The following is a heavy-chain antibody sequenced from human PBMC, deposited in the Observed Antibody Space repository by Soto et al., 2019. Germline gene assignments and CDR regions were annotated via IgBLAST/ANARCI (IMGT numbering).Heavy chain of an antibody. CDR1: GYSFTNYW. D-gene: IGHD5-18*01. J-gene: IGHJ5*02. CDR2: LDPTDSYT. Sequence: EVQLVQSGAEVKKPGQSLRISCKGSGYSFTNYWISWVRQMPGKGLEWMGSLDPTDSYTKYSPSFQGQVTISADKSNNTAYLQWRSLRASDSAMYFCARHHPAGYSTRWGWFDPWGQGTPVIVSS. CDR3: ARHHPAGYSTRWGWFDP. V-gene: IGHV5-10-1*03.